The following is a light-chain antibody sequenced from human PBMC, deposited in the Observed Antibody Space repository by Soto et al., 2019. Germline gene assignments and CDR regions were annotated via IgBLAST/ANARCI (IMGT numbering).Light chain of an antibody. CDR3: QQYNNWLPIT. V-gene: IGKV3-15*01. CDR1: QSVSSN. CDR2: GAS. J-gene: IGKJ5*01. Sequence: EIVMTQSPVTLSVSPGERATLSCRASQSVSSNLAWYQQKPGQAPRLLIYGASTRATGIPARFSGSGSGTEFTLPISSLQSEDFAAYYGQQYNNWLPITFGQGTRLEIK.